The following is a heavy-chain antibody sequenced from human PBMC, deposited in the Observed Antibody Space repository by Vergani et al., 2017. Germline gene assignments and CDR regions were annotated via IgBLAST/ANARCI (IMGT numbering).Heavy chain of an antibody. CDR1: GFTLNTYG. Sequence: QVQILQSGGGVVQPGGSLRLSCTLSGFTLNTYGIHWVRQAPGKGLEWVSFIRYDGSSEYYADDVKGRFNISRDNSKNTLYLQMNSLRAEDTAVYYCASTSGSYAPSAFDIWGKGTMVTV. CDR2: IRYDGSSE. J-gene: IGHJ3*02. CDR3: ASTSGSYAPSAFDI. V-gene: IGHV3-30*02. D-gene: IGHD3-10*01.